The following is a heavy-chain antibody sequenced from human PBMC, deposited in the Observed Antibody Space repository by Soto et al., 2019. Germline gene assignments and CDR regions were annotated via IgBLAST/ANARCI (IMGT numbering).Heavy chain of an antibody. CDR2: ISHSGAT. V-gene: IGHV4-34*01. J-gene: IGHJ6*02. CDR1: GGSFTDYY. CDR3: ARGNHYYGMDV. Sequence: QVQLQQWGAGLLKPSETLSLTCAVYGGSFTDYYWTWIRQPPGKGLEGIGEISHSGATNYNPSLKSRVTISEDTSKNQVSLKMTSVTAADTAVFYCARGNHYYGMDVWGQGTTVTVSS.